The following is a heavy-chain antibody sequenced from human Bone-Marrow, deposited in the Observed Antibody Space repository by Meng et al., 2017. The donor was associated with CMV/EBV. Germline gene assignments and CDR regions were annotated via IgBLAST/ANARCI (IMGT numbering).Heavy chain of an antibody. J-gene: IGHJ4*02. V-gene: IGHV4-59*08. CDR2: IYYSGST. CDR1: GGSISSYY. Sequence: SETLSLTCTVSGGSISSYYWSWIRQPPGKGLEWIGYIYYSGSTNYNPSLKSRVTISVDTSKNQFSLKLTFVTAADTAIYYCARHQEDFGNIIVGGADYWGQGTLVTVSS. CDR3: ARHQEDFGNIIVGGADY. D-gene: IGHD2-21*01.